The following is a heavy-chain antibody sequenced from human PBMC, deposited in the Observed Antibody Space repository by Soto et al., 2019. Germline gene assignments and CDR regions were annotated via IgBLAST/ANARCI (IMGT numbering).Heavy chain of an antibody. J-gene: IGHJ4*02. D-gene: IGHD3-9*01. CDR2: INPSGGST. Sequence: QVQLVQSGAEVKKPGASVKVSCKASGYTFTSYYMHWVRQAPGQGLEWMGIINPSGGSTSYAQKFQGRVTMTRDTSTSTVYMELSSLRSEDTAVYYCARDPHYDILTGYSPGDYWGQGTLVTVSS. V-gene: IGHV1-46*03. CDR1: GYTFTSYY. CDR3: ARDPHYDILTGYSPGDY.